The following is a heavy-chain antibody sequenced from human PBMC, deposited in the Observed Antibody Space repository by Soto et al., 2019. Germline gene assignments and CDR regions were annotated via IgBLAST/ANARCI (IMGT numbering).Heavy chain of an antibody. V-gene: IGHV4-30-4*01. J-gene: IGHJ4*02. CDR3: ARTIRLEQQLAGLWKYLAYNYFDY. CDR1: GGSISSGDYY. D-gene: IGHD6-13*01. CDR2: IYYSGST. Sequence: PSETLSLTCTVSGGSISSGDYYWSWIRQPPGKGLEWIGYIYYSGSTYYNQSLKSRVTISVDTSKNQFSLKLSSVTAADTAVYYCARTIRLEQQLAGLWKYLAYNYFDYWGQGTLVTVSS.